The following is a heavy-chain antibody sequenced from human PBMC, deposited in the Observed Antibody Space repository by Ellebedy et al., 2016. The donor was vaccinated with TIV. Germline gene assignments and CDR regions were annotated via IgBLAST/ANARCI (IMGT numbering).Heavy chain of an antibody. CDR3: ARYPSKSSGYYN. CDR2: IYHSGST. CDR1: GYSISSGYY. D-gene: IGHD3-22*01. Sequence: SETLSLXCTVSGYSISSGYYWGWIRQPPGKGLEWIGSIYHSGSTYYNPSLKSRVTISVDTSKNQFSLKLSSVTAADTAVYYCARYPSKSSGYYNWGQGTLVTVSS. J-gene: IGHJ4*02. V-gene: IGHV4-38-2*02.